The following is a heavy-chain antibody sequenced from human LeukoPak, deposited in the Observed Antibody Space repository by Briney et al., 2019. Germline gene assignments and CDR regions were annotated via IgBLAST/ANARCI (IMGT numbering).Heavy chain of an antibody. Sequence: ASVKVSCKASGYTCTSYGISWVRQAPGQGLEWMGWISACNGNTNYAQKLQGRVTMTTDTSTSTAYMELRSLRSDDTAVYYCARDYLAYCGGDCYSGYDYWGQGTLVTVSS. CDR3: ARDYLAYCGGDCYSGYDY. CDR1: GYTCTSYG. V-gene: IGHV1-18*01. D-gene: IGHD2-21*02. CDR2: ISACNGNT. J-gene: IGHJ4*02.